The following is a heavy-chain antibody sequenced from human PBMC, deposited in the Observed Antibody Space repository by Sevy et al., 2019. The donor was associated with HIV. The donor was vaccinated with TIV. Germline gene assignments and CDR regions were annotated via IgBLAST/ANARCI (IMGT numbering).Heavy chain of an antibody. J-gene: IGHJ6*02. CDR2: INGKGRST. V-gene: IGHV3-23*01. CDR1: GFTFSGYA. Sequence: GGSLRLSCAASGFTFSGYAMNWVRQAPGKGLEWVSAINGKGRSTHYADSVEGRRTISKDNSKNTRYLQMNSLGAEDTAVYYCAKTINSGGGVVPAANYYCGGLDVWGQGTTVTVSS. CDR3: AKTINSGGGVVPAANYYCGGLDV. D-gene: IGHD2-2*01.